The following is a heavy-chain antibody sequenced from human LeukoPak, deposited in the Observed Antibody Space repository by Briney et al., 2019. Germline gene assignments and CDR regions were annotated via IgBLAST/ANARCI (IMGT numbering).Heavy chain of an antibody. CDR1: GFTFSSYS. V-gene: IGHV3-20*04. CDR3: ARVRRPRYYDSSGYLFDP. Sequence: PGGSLRLSCAASGFTFSSYSMNWVRQAPGKGLEWVSGINWNGGSTGYADSVKGRFTISRDNAKNSLYLQMNSLRAEDTAVYYCARVRRPRYYDSSGYLFDPWGQGTLVTVSS. D-gene: IGHD3-22*01. J-gene: IGHJ5*02. CDR2: INWNGGST.